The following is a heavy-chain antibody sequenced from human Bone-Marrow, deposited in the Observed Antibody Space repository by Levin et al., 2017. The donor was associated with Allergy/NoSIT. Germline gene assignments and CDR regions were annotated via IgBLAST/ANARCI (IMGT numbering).Heavy chain of an antibody. V-gene: IGHV3-48*01. CDR1: GFPFGSYN. D-gene: IGHD5-18*01. CDR3: ARDFGYGYRFDY. CDR2: ISSTTTTT. Sequence: LSLPCAASGFPFGSYNMNWVRQAPGRGLEWVAYISSTTTTTYYADSVQGRFTISRDNAKNSLYLQMNSLRAEDTAVYFCARDFGYGYRFDYWGQGTLVTVSS. J-gene: IGHJ4*02.